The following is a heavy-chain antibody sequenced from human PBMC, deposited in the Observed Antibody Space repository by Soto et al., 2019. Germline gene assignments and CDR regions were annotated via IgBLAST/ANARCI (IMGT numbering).Heavy chain of an antibody. CDR3: ARGRAGFLESFDF. CDR2: IWDDGSTK. J-gene: IGHJ4*02. D-gene: IGHD3-3*01. Sequence: ESGGGVVQPGMSLRLSCAASGLIFSGYGMHWVRQAPGRGLEWVAVIWDDGSTKYYADSLKGRFIISRDNSKHVLYLQMNSLRVEDTAVYYCARGRAGFLESFDFWGQGTLVTVSS. V-gene: IGHV3-33*01. CDR1: GLIFSGYG.